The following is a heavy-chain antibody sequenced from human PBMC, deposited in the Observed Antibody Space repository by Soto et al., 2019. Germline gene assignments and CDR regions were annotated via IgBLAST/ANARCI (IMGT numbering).Heavy chain of an antibody. D-gene: IGHD2-2*01. Sequence: EVQLVESGGGLVQPGGSLRLSCAASGFTFSNYWMHWIRQVPGKGLEWVSRINSDASHTYYADSEKGRFTISRDNAKNTLHVEMTSLRDEDTAVYYGVRDGHCITTSSYVNGFDPWGQGTLVTVSS. CDR3: VRDGHCITTSSYVNGFDP. V-gene: IGHV3-74*01. CDR1: GFTFSNYW. CDR2: INSDASHT. J-gene: IGHJ5*02.